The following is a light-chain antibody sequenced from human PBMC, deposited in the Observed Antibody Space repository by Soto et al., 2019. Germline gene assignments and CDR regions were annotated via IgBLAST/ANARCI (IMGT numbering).Light chain of an antibody. CDR3: SSYTSSGTLV. Sequence: QSVLTQPPSVSGSPGQSVTISCTGTSSDVGSYNRVSWYQQPPGTAPKLMIYEVSNRPSGVPDRFSGSKSGNTASLTISGLQAEDEDDYYCSSYTSSGTLVFGGGTKVTVL. V-gene: IGLV2-18*02. CDR2: EVS. CDR1: SSDVGSYNR. J-gene: IGLJ2*01.